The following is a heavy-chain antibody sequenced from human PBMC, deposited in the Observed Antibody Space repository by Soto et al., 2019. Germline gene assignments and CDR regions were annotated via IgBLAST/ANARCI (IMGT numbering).Heavy chain of an antibody. Sequence: QVQLVQSGAEVKKPGSSVKVSCKASGGTFSSYAISWVRQAPGQGLEWMGGIIPIFGTANYAQKFQGRVTISADESTSTAYMELSSRRSEDTAVYYCARTMTTSERRYFDYWGQGALVTVSS. V-gene: IGHV1-69*12. D-gene: IGHD3-16*01. CDR1: GGTFSSYA. J-gene: IGHJ4*02. CDR2: IIPIFGTA. CDR3: ARTMTTSERRYFDY.